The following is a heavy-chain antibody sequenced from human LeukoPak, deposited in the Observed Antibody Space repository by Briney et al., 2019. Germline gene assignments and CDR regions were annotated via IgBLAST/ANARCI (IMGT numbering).Heavy chain of an antibody. CDR1: GFPFSSYW. J-gene: IGHJ6*03. Sequence: GGSLRLSCVASGFPFSSYWMSWVRQAPGKGLECVANIKHDGTEMYLVDSVKGRFIISRDNARNSVFLQMGILRVEDTAVYYCARSGRLEKTFYYLDVWGKGTTVTVSS. CDR3: ARSGRLEKTFYYLDV. V-gene: IGHV3-7*01. D-gene: IGHD1-26*01. CDR2: IKHDGTEM.